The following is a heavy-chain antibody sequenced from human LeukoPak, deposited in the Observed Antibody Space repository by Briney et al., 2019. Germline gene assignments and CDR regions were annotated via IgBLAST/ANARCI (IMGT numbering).Heavy chain of an antibody. V-gene: IGHV3-21*04. CDR2: IRPAGTYM. D-gene: IGHD1-26*01. CDR3: SRGQLGATYFDY. J-gene: IGHJ4*02. CDR1: GFNFSTYS. Sequence: GGSLRLSCAASGFNFSTYSMAWVRQAPGKGLEWVSFIRPAGTYMYYADLVRGRFTISRDNAKNSLFLQMNSLRAEDTAVYFCSRGQLGATYFDYWGQGILVTVSP.